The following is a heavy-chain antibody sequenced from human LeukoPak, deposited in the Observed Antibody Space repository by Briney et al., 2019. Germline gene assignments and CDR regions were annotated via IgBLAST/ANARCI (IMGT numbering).Heavy chain of an antibody. V-gene: IGHV1-69*05. D-gene: IGHD3-9*01. CDR3: ARDGLTGYYIPFNH. CDR1: GGTFSSYA. Sequence: ASVKVSCKASGGTFSSYAISWVRQAPGQGLEWMGRIIPIFGTANYAQKFQGRVTITTDESTSTAYMELSSLRSEDTAVYYCARDGLTGYYIPFNHWGQETLVTVSS. CDR2: IIPIFGTA. J-gene: IGHJ4*02.